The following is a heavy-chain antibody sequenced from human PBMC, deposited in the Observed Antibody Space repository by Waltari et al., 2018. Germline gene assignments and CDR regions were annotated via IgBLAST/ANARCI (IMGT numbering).Heavy chain of an antibody. V-gene: IGHV1-8*01. D-gene: IGHD2-2*01. CDR2: MNPNSGNT. Sequence: QVQLVQSGAEVKKPGASVKVSWKASGYTVDRYDSNGVRQATGQGLEWMGWMNPNSGNTGYAQKFQGRVTMTRNTSISTAYMELSSLRSEDTAVYYCARGATMPRGDYWGQGTLVTVSS. CDR1: GYTVDRYD. J-gene: IGHJ4*02. CDR3: ARGATMPRGDY.